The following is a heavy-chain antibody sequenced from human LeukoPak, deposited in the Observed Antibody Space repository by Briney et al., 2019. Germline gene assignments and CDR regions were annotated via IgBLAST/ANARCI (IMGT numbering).Heavy chain of an antibody. D-gene: IGHD2-21*02. V-gene: IGHV1-69*13. CDR3: ARDSSYCGGDCFSSFDY. J-gene: IGHJ4*02. CDR2: IIPIFGTA. Sequence: SVKVSCKASGYTFTSYYMHWVRQAPGQGLEWMGGIIPIFGTANYAQKFQGRVTITADESTSTAYMELSSLRSEDTAVYYCARDSSYCGGDCFSSFDYWGQGTLVTVSS. CDR1: GYTFTSYY.